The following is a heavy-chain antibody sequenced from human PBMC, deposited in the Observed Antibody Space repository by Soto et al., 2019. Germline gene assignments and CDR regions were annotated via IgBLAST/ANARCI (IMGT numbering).Heavy chain of an antibody. Sequence: QVQLQQWGAGLLKPSETLSLTCAVYGGSFSGYYWSWIRQPPGKGLEWIGDINHSGSTNYNPFLRRRVTIKVDTSKNRFTLKLSSVPAADTAVYYCARGRCSGGSCYPSNYYYYGRDVWGQGTTVTGAS. D-gene: IGHD2-15*01. J-gene: IGHJ6*02. CDR1: GGSFSGYY. CDR2: INHSGST. V-gene: IGHV4-34*01. CDR3: ARGRCSGGSCYPSNYYYYGRDV.